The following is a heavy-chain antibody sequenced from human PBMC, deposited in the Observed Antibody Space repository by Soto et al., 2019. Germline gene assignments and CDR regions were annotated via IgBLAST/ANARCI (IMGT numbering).Heavy chain of an antibody. D-gene: IGHD4-17*01. Sequence: QITLKESGPALVKPTQTLTLTCTFSGFSLSTSGVGVGWIRQPPGKAVEWLAVIYWYDSKHYSPSLESRLTITTDSSKKTYVLTMTNMDPVDTAKYFCAHKWYGYYPLDCWRQGSVFTVAS. CDR1: GFSLSTSGVG. CDR2: IYWYDSK. V-gene: IGHV2-5*01. CDR3: AHKWYGYYPLDC. J-gene: IGHJ4*02.